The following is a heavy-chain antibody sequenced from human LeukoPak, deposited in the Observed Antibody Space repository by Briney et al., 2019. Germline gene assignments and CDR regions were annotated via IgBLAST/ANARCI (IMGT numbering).Heavy chain of an antibody. Sequence: GGSLRLSCAASGFTFSSYTMSWVRQAPGKGLEWVSGVSGSGGNIHYADSVKGRLTISRDNSKNTLYLQMNSLRAEDTAVYYCARETGGAVGSTDFDYWGQGTLVTVSS. J-gene: IGHJ4*02. CDR1: GFTFSSYT. CDR3: ARETGGAVGSTDFDY. D-gene: IGHD3-10*01. CDR2: VSGSGGNI. V-gene: IGHV3-23*01.